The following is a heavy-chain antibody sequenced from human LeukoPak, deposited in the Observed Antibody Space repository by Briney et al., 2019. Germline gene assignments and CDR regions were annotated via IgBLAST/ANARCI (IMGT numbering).Heavy chain of an antibody. CDR1: GGSISSCGYY. CDR3: ARAHMVRGAIVDYNYYYGMDV. J-gene: IGHJ6*02. V-gene: IGHV4-31*03. D-gene: IGHD3-10*01. CDR2: IYYSGST. Sequence: SESLSLTCTVSGGSISSCGYYWSWIRQHPGKGLEWIGYIYYSGSTYYNPSIKSRITITVDTSKNQFSLQLSSVTAADTAVYYCARAHMVRGAIVDYNYYYGMDVWGQGTTVTVSS.